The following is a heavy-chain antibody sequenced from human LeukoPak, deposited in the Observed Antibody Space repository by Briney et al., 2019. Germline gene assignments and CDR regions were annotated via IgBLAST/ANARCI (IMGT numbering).Heavy chain of an antibody. CDR2: IRGSGGGT. Sequence: GGSLRLSCAASGFTFSSNAMSWVRQAPGKGLEWVSAIRGSGGGTYYADSVKGRFAISRDNSKNTLYLQMNSLRAEDTAVYYCAKVRSDYYDILTGNYNPLFDYWGQGTLVTVSS. CDR1: GFTFSSNA. CDR3: AKVRSDYYDILTGNYNPLFDY. V-gene: IGHV3-23*01. J-gene: IGHJ4*02. D-gene: IGHD3-9*01.